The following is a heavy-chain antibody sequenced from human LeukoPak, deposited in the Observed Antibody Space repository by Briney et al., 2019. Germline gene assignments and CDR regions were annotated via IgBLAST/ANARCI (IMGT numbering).Heavy chain of an antibody. CDR1: GFTFSSYD. Sequence: GGSLRLSCAASGFTFSSYDMHWVRQAPGKGLEWVGRIKPKTDGETTEYAAPVKGRFSISRDDSKNMLYLQMNSLKTEDTAVYYCITPLPYSAQGGQGTLVTVSS. CDR2: IKPKTDGETT. V-gene: IGHV3-15*07. D-gene: IGHD2-21*01. J-gene: IGHJ4*02. CDR3: ITPLPYSAQ.